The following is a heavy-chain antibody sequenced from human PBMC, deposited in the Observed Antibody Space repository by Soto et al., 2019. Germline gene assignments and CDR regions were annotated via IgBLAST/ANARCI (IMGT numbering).Heavy chain of an antibody. CDR1: GFTFSDHY. J-gene: IGHJ4*02. CDR3: VRATTKATSSPSVDF. Sequence: EVQLVESGGGLVQPGGSLRLSCAVSGFTFSDHYMDWVRQAPGKGLEWVGRSTDQAHSFYTVYAASVKGRFTISRDDSSLYIQMTSLKIEDPDVYYCVRATTKATSSPSVDFWGQGTLVTVSS. V-gene: IGHV3-72*01. D-gene: IGHD1-1*01. CDR2: STDQAHSFYT.